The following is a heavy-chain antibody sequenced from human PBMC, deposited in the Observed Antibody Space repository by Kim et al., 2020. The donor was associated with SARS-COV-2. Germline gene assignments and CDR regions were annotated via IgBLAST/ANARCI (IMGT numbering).Heavy chain of an antibody. Sequence: NYRPSFQGHVTISADKSISTAYLQWSSLKASDTAMYYCARLEAPYGDVDYWGQGTLVTVSS. V-gene: IGHV5-10-1*01. CDR3: ARLEAPYGDVDY. J-gene: IGHJ4*02. D-gene: IGHD4-17*01.